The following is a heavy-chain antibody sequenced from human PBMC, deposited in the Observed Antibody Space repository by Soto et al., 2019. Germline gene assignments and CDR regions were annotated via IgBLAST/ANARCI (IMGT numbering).Heavy chain of an antibody. CDR1: GFTFGSYA. V-gene: IGHV3-23*01. J-gene: IGHJ4*02. CDR3: AKSALSFGELYFDY. D-gene: IGHD3-10*01. Sequence: GGSLRLSCAASGFTFGSYAMSWVRQAPGKGLEWVSGISGSGDSTYYADSVKGRFTISRDNSKNTLYLQMNSLRAEDTAVYYCAKSALSFGELYFDYWGQGTLVTVSS. CDR2: ISGSGDST.